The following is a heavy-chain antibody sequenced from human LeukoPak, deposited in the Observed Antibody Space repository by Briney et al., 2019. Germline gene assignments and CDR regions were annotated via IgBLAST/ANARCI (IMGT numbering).Heavy chain of an antibody. J-gene: IGHJ4*02. CDR3: VRDVLYGNFDY. D-gene: IGHD2-8*02. CDR2: INTGGNEK. CDR1: GFTFSSHW. V-gene: IGHV3-7*01. Sequence: QPGGSLRLSCAASGFTFSSHWMHWVRQVPWEGLEWVGNINTGGNEKYYVDSVKGRFTISRDDAKSSFYLQMHSLRAEDTAVYYCVRDVLYGNFDYWGQGTLVTVSS.